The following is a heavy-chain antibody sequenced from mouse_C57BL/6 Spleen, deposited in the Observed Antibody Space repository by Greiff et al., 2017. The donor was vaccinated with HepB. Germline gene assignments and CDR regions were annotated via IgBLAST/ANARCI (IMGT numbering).Heavy chain of an antibody. CDR2: IYPSDSET. CDR3: ARGGDYDGGAWFAY. Sequence: QVQLQQPGAELVRPGSSVKLSCKASGYTFTSYWMDWVKQRPGQGLEWIGNIYPSDSETHYNQKFKDKATLTVDKSSSTADMQLSSLTSEDSAVYYCARGGDYDGGAWFAYWGQGTLVTVSA. D-gene: IGHD2-4*01. J-gene: IGHJ3*01. CDR1: GYTFTSYW. V-gene: IGHV1-61*01.